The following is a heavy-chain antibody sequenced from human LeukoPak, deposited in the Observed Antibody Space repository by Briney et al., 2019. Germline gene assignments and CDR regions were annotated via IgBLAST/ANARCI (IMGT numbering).Heavy chain of an antibody. V-gene: IGHV4-31*03. CDR2: IYDSGST. D-gene: IGHD1-7*01. J-gene: IGHJ6*03. CDR1: GGSISSGGYY. Sequence: SETLSLTCTVAGGSISSGGYYWSWIRQHPGKGLEGIGYIYDSGSTYHNPSLKSRVTISVDTSKNQFSLKLSSVTAADTAVYYCARRGGELRVRYMDVWGKGTTVTVSS. CDR3: ARRGGELRVRYMDV.